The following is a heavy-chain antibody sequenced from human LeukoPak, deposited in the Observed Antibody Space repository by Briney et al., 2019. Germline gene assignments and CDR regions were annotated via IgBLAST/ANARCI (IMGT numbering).Heavy chain of an antibody. V-gene: IGHV3-30*03. CDR3: ARARYQYYYYYMDV. J-gene: IGHJ6*03. D-gene: IGHD1-26*01. Sequence: PGGSLRLSCAASGFTFSSYGMHWVRQAPGKGLEWVAVISYDGSNKYYADSVKGRFTISRDNSKNTLYLQMNSLSAEDTAVYYCARARYQYYYYYMDVWGKGTTVTVSS. CDR2: ISYDGSNK. CDR1: GFTFSSYG.